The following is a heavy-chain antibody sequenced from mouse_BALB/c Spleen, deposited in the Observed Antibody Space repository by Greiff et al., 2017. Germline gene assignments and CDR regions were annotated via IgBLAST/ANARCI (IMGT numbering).Heavy chain of an antibody. CDR1: GYNFTSYW. V-gene: IGHV1-55*01. Sequence: VQLQESGAELVKPGTSVKLSCKASGYNFTSYWINWVKLRPGQGLEWIGDIYPGSGSTNYNEKFKSKATLTVDTSSSTAYMQLSSLASEDSALYYCARPWSYYAMDYWGQGTSVTVSS. CDR2: IYPGSGST. J-gene: IGHJ4*01. D-gene: IGHD1-1*02. CDR3: ARPWSYYAMDY.